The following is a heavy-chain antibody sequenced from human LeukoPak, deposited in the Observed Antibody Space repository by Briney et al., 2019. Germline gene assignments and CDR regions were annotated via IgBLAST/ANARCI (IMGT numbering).Heavy chain of an antibody. D-gene: IGHD3-3*01. CDR3: ARSYDFWSGYYHYNWFDP. V-gene: IGHV4-34*01. Sequence: PSETLSLTCAVYGGSFSGYYWSWIRLPPGKGLEWIGEINHSGSTNYNPSLKSRVTISVDTSKDQFSLKLSSVTAADTAVYYCARSYDFWSGYYHYNWFDPWGQGTLVTVSS. J-gene: IGHJ5*02. CDR2: INHSGST. CDR1: GGSFSGYY.